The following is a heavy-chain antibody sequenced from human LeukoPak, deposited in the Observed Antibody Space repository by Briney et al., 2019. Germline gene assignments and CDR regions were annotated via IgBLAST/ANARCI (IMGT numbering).Heavy chain of an antibody. Sequence: GGSLRHSHAATGFSLSDNFMDRVRQAPGKGMEWVGRTRGRVNGYTTEYAASVRGRFTISRDDSKNSLYPQMNSLKTEDAAVYFCSREVSQSKIDSWSIGWFDSWGQGTLVTVSS. CDR1: GFSLSDNF. CDR2: TRGRVNGYTT. V-gene: IGHV3-72*01. D-gene: IGHD6-13*01. CDR3: SREVSQSKIDSWSIGWFDS. J-gene: IGHJ5*01.